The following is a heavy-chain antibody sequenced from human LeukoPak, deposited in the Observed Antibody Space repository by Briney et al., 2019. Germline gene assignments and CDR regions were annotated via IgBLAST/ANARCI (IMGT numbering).Heavy chain of an antibody. CDR1: GYTLTSYY. Sequence: ASVKVSCKASGYTLTSYYMHWVRQAPGQGLEWMGIINPSGGSTSYAQKFQGRVTMTRDTSTSTVYMELSSLRSEDTAVYYCARESGVTTKNAWHGMDVWGQGTTVTVSS. J-gene: IGHJ6*02. D-gene: IGHD3-16*01. CDR2: INPSGGST. CDR3: ARESGVTTKNAWHGMDV. V-gene: IGHV1-46*01.